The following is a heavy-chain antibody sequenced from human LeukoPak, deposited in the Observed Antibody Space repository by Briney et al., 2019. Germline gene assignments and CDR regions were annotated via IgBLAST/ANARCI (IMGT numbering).Heavy chain of an antibody. Sequence: PGGSLGLSCAASGFTFRSYGMHWVRQAPGKGLEWVALISYDGTNKYYADSVKGRFTVSRDNSKNTLYLQMNSLRGEDTAVYYCAKPQVVGATDYWYFDLWGRGTLVTVSS. J-gene: IGHJ2*01. CDR3: AKPQVVGATDYWYFDL. V-gene: IGHV3-30*18. CDR2: ISYDGTNK. D-gene: IGHD2-15*01. CDR1: GFTFRSYG.